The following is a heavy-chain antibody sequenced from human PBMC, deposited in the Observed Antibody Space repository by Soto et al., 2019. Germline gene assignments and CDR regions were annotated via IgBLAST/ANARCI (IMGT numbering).Heavy chain of an antibody. CDR3: ASYYDSSGYYAYYFDY. CDR2: IYYSGST. V-gene: IGHV4-30-4*01. CDR1: GGSISSGDYY. Sequence: QVQLQESGPGLVKPSQSLSLTCTVSGGSISSGDYYWSWIRQPPGKGLEWIGYIYYSGSTYYNPSLKSRVTISVDTSKNQFSLKLSSVTAADTAVYYCASYYDSSGYYAYYFDYWGQGTLVTVSS. D-gene: IGHD3-22*01. J-gene: IGHJ4*02.